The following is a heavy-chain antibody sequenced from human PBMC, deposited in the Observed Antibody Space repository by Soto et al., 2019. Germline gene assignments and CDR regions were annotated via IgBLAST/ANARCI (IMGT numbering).Heavy chain of an antibody. CDR3: ARDQVDTAMVYYYYGMDV. CDR1: GDSVPSNSAA. V-gene: IGHV6-1*01. D-gene: IGHD5-18*01. J-gene: IGHJ6*02. Sequence: SQTLSLTCAISGDSVPSNSAAWNWIRQSPSRGLEWLGRTYYRSKWYNDYAVSVKSRIIINPDTSKNQFSLQLKSVTPEDTAVYYCARDQVDTAMVYYYYGMDVWGQGTTVTVSS. CDR2: TYYRSKWYN.